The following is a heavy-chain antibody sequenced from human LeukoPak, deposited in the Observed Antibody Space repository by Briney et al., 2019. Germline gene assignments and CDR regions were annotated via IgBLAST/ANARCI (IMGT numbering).Heavy chain of an antibody. Sequence: GGSLRLSCAASGLNFSNYWMHWVRQAPGKGLVWVSRVNNDGSTTNYADSVKGRFTISRDNAKNTLYLQMNSLRAEDTAVYYCVRESHWDDYWGQGTLVTVSS. CDR3: VRESHWDDY. V-gene: IGHV3-74*01. CDR1: GLNFSNYW. CDR2: VNNDGSTT. D-gene: IGHD1-26*01. J-gene: IGHJ4*02.